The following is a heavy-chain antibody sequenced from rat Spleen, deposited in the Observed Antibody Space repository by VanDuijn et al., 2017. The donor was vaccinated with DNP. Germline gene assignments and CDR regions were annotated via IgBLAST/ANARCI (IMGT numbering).Heavy chain of an antibody. J-gene: IGHJ2*01. CDR1: GYSITSNY. Sequence: EVQLQESGPGLVKPSQSLSLTCSVTGYSITSNYWGWIRKFPGNKMEYIGHISYIGSTNYNPSLKSLFSITRDTEKNQFFLQLNSVTTEDTATYYCSRWSRYFDYWGQGVMVTVSS. V-gene: IGHV3-1*01. CDR2: ISYIGST. CDR3: SRWSRYFDY.